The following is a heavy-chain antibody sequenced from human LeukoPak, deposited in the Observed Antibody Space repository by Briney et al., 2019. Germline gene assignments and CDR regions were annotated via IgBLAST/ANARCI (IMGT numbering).Heavy chain of an antibody. Sequence: PGGSLRLSCAASGFTFSSYAMHWVRQAPGKGLEYVSAISSNGGSTYYANSVKGRFTTSRDNSKNTLYLQMNSLRAEDTAVYYCARLPSGYPPYYFDYWGQGTLVTVSS. CDR3: ARLPSGYPPYYFDY. CDR2: ISSNGGST. D-gene: IGHD3-22*01. V-gene: IGHV3-64*01. CDR1: GFTFSSYA. J-gene: IGHJ4*02.